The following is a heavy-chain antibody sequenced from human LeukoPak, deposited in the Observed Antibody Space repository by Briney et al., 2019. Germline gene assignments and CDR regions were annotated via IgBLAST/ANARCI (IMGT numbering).Heavy chain of an antibody. CDR2: INHSGST. V-gene: IGHV4-34*01. Sequence: SETLSLTCAVYGGSFSGYYWSWIRQPPGKGLEWIGEINHSGSTSYNPSLKSRVTISVDTSKNQFSLKLSSVTAADTAVYYCARGYSIPPYYYYYMDVWGKGTTVTVSS. D-gene: IGHD4-11*01. J-gene: IGHJ6*03. CDR1: GGSFSGYY. CDR3: ARGYSIPPYYYYYMDV.